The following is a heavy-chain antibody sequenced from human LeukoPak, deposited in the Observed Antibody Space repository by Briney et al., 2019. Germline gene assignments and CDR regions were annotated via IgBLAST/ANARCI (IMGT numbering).Heavy chain of an antibody. V-gene: IGHV4-34*01. Sequence: SETPSLTCAVYGGSFSGYYWSWIRQPPGKGPEWIGEINHSGSTNYNPSLKSRVTISVDTSKNQFSLKLSSVTAADTAVYYCARARAVAGPDYWGQGTLVTVSS. CDR2: INHSGST. D-gene: IGHD6-19*01. CDR1: GGSFSGYY. CDR3: ARARAVAGPDY. J-gene: IGHJ4*02.